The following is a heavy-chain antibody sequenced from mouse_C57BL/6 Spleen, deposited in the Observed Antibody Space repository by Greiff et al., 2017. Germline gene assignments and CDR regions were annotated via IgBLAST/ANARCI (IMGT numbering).Heavy chain of an antibody. CDR1: GYTFTSYW. Sequence: QVQLQQPGAELVKPGASVKLSCKASGYTFTSYWMQWVKQRPGQGLEWIGEIDPSDSYTNYNQKFKGKATLTVDTSSNTAYLQLSSLTSEDTAVYYCTTRDGYDYAMDYWGQGTSVTVSA. V-gene: IGHV1-50*01. CDR3: TTRDGYDYAMDY. D-gene: IGHD2-2*01. J-gene: IGHJ4*01. CDR2: IDPSDSYT.